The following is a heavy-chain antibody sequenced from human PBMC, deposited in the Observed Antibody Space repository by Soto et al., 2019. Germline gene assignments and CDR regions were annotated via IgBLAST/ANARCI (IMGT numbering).Heavy chain of an antibody. CDR3: ASVTRTCISTSCYRYYYGMDV. V-gene: IGHV4-61*01. CDR1: GGSVSSGSYY. Sequence: PSETLSLTCTVSGGSVSSGSYYRSWIRQPPGKGLEWIGYIYYSGSTNYNPSLKSRVTISVDTSKNQFSLKLSSVTAADTAVYYCASVTRTCISTSCYRYYYGMDVWGQGTTVTVSS. D-gene: IGHD2-2*02. J-gene: IGHJ6*02. CDR2: IYYSGST.